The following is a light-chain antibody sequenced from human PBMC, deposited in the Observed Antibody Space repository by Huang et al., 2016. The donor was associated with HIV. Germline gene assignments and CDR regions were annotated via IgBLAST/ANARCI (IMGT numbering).Light chain of an antibody. J-gene: IGKJ1*01. CDR2: LAA. CDR3: MQTLQIPRA. CDR1: ESFLHSRTYNY. Sequence: DIVMTQSPLFLSVSPGEPASISCTSSESFLHSRTYNYLDWYRQKPGQSPQLLIYLAANQVSGVPVRFSGSGSGTNFTLKISAVEPADAATYYCMQTLQIPRAFGQGTRVEVK. V-gene: IGKV2-28*01.